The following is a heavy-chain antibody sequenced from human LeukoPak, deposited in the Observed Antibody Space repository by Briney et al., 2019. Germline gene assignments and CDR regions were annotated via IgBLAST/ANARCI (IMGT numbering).Heavy chain of an antibody. D-gene: IGHD1-1*01. Sequence: PGRSLRLSCAASGFTFSSYGMHWVRQAPGKGLEWVAVISYDGSNKYYADSVKGRFTISRDNSKNTLYLQMNSLRAEDTAVYYCAKDRSDTGDYWGQGTLVTVSS. CDR2: ISYDGSNK. J-gene: IGHJ4*02. CDR3: AKDRSDTGDY. CDR1: GFTFSSYG. V-gene: IGHV3-30*18.